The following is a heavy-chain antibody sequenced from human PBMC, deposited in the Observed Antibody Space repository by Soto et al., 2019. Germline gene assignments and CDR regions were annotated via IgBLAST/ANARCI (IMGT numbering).Heavy chain of an antibody. CDR3: ARDRQGDYGDYNYYYYGMDV. D-gene: IGHD4-17*01. Sequence: QVQLQESGPGLVKPSQTLSLTCTVSGGSISSGGYYWNWIRQHPGKGLEWIGYIYYSGSTYYNPSLKSRGTISVDTSKNQFSLKLTSVTAADTAVYYCARDRQGDYGDYNYYYYGMDVWGQGTTVTVSS. CDR2: IYYSGST. J-gene: IGHJ6*02. V-gene: IGHV4-31*03. CDR1: GGSISSGGYY.